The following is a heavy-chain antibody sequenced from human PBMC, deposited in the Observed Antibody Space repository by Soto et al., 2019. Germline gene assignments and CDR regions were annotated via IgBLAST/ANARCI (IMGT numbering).Heavy chain of an antibody. CDR3: ARALKVAAEDAFDS. D-gene: IGHD2-2*01. Sequence: ASVKVSCKASGYTFTGYYMHWVRQAPGQGLEWMGWINPNSGGTNYAQKFQGWVTMTRDTSISTAYMELSRLRSDDTAVYYCARALKVAAEDAFDSWGKGTMVTVS. J-gene: IGHJ3*02. V-gene: IGHV1-2*04. CDR2: INPNSGGT. CDR1: GYTFTGYY.